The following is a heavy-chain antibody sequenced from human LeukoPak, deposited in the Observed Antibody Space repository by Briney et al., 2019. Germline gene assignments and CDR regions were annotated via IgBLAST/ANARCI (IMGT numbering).Heavy chain of an antibody. CDR3: AKAPFLYDILTGYVPLYYFDY. V-gene: IGHV3-23*01. D-gene: IGHD3-9*01. CDR1: GFTFSSYA. CDR2: ISGSGGST. J-gene: IGHJ4*02. Sequence: PGGSLRLSRAASGFTFSSYAMSGVRQAPRKGLEWVSAISGSGGSTYYADSVKGRFTISRNNSKNTLYLQMNSLRAEDTAVYYCAKAPFLYDILTGYVPLYYFDYWGQGTLVTVSS.